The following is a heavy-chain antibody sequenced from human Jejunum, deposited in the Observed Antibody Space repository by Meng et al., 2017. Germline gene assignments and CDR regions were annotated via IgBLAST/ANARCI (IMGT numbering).Heavy chain of an antibody. CDR1: GYTFSSYA. J-gene: IGHJ4*02. D-gene: IGHD5-18*01. Sequence: GESLKISCKASGYTFSSYAMSWVRQAPGQGLEWMGWINTNTGNPTYAQGFTGRFVFSLDTSVSTAYLQISSLKADDTAIYYCARVSGPQLWYLKYWGQGTLVTVSS. CDR2: INTNTGNP. V-gene: IGHV7-4-1*01. CDR3: ARVSGPQLWYLKY.